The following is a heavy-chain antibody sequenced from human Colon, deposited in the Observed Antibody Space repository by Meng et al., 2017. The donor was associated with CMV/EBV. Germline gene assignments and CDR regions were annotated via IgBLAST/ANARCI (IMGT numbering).Heavy chain of an antibody. D-gene: IGHD6-6*01. CDR2: INPSGGST. Sequence: ASVKVSCKASGYTFTSYYMHWVRQAPGQGLEWMGIINPSGGSTSYAQKFQGRVTMTRDTSTSTVYMELSSLRSEDTAVYYCARRGSSLGYYYYGMDVWGQGTTVTSP. CDR3: ARRGSSLGYYYYGMDV. J-gene: IGHJ6*02. CDR1: GYTFTSYY. V-gene: IGHV1-46*01.